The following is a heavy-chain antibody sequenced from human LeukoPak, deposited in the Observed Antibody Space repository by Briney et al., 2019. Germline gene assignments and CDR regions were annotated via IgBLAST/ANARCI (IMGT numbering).Heavy chain of an antibody. CDR2: INPSGGST. CDR3: ARFWETDAFDI. V-gene: IGHV1-46*01. J-gene: IGHJ3*02. D-gene: IGHD3-10*01. Sequence: ASVKVSCKASGYTFTSYYMHWARQAPGQGLEWMGIINPSGGSTSYAQKFQGRVTMTRDMSTSTVYMELSSLRSEDTAVYYCARFWETDAFDIWGQGTMVTVSS. CDR1: GYTFTSYY.